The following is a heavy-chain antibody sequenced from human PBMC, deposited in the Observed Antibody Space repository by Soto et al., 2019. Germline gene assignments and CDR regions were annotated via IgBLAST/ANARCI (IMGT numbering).Heavy chain of an antibody. D-gene: IGHD3-22*01. V-gene: IGHV3-23*01. CDR3: ANDRFPNDSRVYYSIVIES. CDR2: ISNNGAGT. CDR1: GFTFSTYA. J-gene: IGHJ4*02. Sequence: EVQLLESGGGLVQPGGSLRLSCAASGFTFSTYAMSWVRQVPGKGLEWVSAISNNGAGTYYVDSVKGRFTISRDNSKNTMYLQMNSFRAEATAVYSSANDRFPNDSRVYYSIVIESLGQGTLVTVSS.